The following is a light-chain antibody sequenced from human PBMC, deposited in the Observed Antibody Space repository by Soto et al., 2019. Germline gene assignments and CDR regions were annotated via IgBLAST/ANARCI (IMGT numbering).Light chain of an antibody. CDR1: QTISSL. V-gene: IGKV1-5*03. CDR3: QQYNSYSYT. J-gene: IGKJ2*01. CDR2: KSS. Sequence: DIQMTQSPSTLSSSVGYRFTITCLSSQTISSLLAWYQQKPGKAPNLLIYKSSSLESGVPSRFSGSGSGTEFTLTISSLQPDDFATYYCQQYNSYSYTFGQGTKVDI.